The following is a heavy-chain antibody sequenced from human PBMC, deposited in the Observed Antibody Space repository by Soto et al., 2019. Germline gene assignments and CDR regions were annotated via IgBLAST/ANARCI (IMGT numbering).Heavy chain of an antibody. V-gene: IGHV3-15*07. CDR1: GFAFTNGW. J-gene: IGHJ5*02. D-gene: IGHD3-3*01. CDR2: IKSKPDGETT. CDR3: NTYYDLGCGHTPP. Sequence: QLVESGGGLVKPGGSLALSCAGSGFAFTNGWLHWVRQAPGKGLEWVGRIKSKPDGETTDYAAPVKGRFTITRDDSTNTLYLQMNRLQTEDSGLHYCNTYYDLGCGHTPPWSQGTPGTVSS.